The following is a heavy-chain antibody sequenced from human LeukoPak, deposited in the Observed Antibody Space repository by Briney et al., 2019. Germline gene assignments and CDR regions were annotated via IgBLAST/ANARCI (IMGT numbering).Heavy chain of an antibody. CDR3: ATAQLLADGNDY. CDR2: FDPEDGET. CDR1: GYTLTGLS. V-gene: IGHV1-24*01. J-gene: IGHJ4*02. Sequence: ASVKVSCKVSGYTLTGLSMHWVRQAPGKGLEWMGGFDPEDGETIYAQKFQGRVTVTEDTSTDTAYMELSSLRSEDTAVYYCATAQLLADGNDYWGQGTLVTVSS. D-gene: IGHD2-2*01.